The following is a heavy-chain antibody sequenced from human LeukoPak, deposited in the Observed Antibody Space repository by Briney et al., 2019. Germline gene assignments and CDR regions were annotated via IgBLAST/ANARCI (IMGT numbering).Heavy chain of an antibody. CDR3: AKEPYDYGDFRYYYYYYMDV. J-gene: IGHJ6*03. CDR2: INHSGST. D-gene: IGHD4-17*01. Sequence: SETLPLTCAVYGGSFSGYYWSWIRQPPGKGLEWIGEINHSGSTNYNPSLKSRVTISVDTSKNQFSLKLSSVTAADTAVYYCAKEPYDYGDFRYYYYYYMDVWGKGTTVTVSS. CDR1: GGSFSGYY. V-gene: IGHV4-34*01.